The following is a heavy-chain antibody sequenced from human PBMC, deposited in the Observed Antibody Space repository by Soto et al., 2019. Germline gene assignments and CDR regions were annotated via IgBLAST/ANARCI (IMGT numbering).Heavy chain of an antibody. D-gene: IGHD3-10*01. CDR1: GFSFSSYG. J-gene: IGHJ1*01. CDR2: IWYDGSNK. CDR3: ARMGHHASGGEKEYFQH. V-gene: IGHV3-33*01. Sequence: QVQLVESGGGVVQPGRSLRLSCAASGFSFSSYGMHWVRQGPGKGLEWVAVIWYDGSNKYYAESVKGRFTISRDSSKNTLDLQMNSLRVEDTAVYYCARMGHHASGGEKEYFQHWGQGTLVTVTS.